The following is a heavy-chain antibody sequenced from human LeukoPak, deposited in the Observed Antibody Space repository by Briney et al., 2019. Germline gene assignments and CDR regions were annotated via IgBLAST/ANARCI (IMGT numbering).Heavy chain of an antibody. CDR2: ISSGTNTI. D-gene: IGHD4-17*01. J-gene: IGHJ4*02. CDR1: GFTFSNYN. V-gene: IGHV3-48*01. Sequence: GGSLRLSCAASGFTFSNYNMNWVRQAPGKGLEWVSYISSGTNTIYYADSVRGRFIISRDNAKSSLYLQMSSLRAEDTAVYYCAKIPDYDPQYYFDYWGQGTLVTVSS. CDR3: AKIPDYDPQYYFDY.